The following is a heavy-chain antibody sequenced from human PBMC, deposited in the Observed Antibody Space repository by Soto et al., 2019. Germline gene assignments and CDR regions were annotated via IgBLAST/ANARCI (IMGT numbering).Heavy chain of an antibody. D-gene: IGHD3-10*01. CDR1: GFTFSSYA. V-gene: IGHV3-30-3*01. CDR2: ISYDGSNK. Sequence: PGGSLRLSCAASGFTFSSYAMHWVRQAPGKGLEWVAVISYDGSNKYYADSVKGRFTISRDNAKNSLYLQMNSLRAEDTAVYYCARATGADKEDYWGQGTLVTVSS. CDR3: ARATGADKEDY. J-gene: IGHJ4*02.